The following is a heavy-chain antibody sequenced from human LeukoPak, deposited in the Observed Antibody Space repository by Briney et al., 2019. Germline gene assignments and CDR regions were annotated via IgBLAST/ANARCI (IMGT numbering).Heavy chain of an antibody. J-gene: IGHJ4*02. CDR1: GFTFSSYS. V-gene: IGHV3-48*02. Sequence: PGGSLRLSCAASGFTFSSYSFNWVRQAPGKGLEWISYISSSTSAIYYADSVKGRFTISRDNAKNSLYLQMEGLRDDDTAVYYCARERLGWYKDYWGQGTLVTVSS. CDR2: ISSSTSAI. CDR3: ARERLGWYKDY. D-gene: IGHD6-19*01.